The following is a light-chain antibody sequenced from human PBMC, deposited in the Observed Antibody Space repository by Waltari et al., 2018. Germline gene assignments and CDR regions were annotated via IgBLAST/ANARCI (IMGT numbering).Light chain of an antibody. CDR2: DVS. CDR3: SSYTSSSTLDVV. Sequence: QSALTQPASLSGSPGQSITISCTGTSSDVGGYNYVSRYQQHPGKAPKLMIYDVSNRPSGVSYRFSGSKSGNTASLTISGLQAEDEADYYCSSYTSSSTLDVVFGGGTKVTVL. CDR1: SSDVGGYNY. J-gene: IGLJ2*01. V-gene: IGLV2-14*01.